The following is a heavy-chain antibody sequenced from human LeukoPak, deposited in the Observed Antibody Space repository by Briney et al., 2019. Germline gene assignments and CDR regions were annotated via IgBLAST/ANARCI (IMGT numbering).Heavy chain of an antibody. Sequence: ASVKVSCXASGGTFSSYAISWVRQAPGQGLEWMGRIIPIFGTANYAQKFQGRVTITTDESTSTAYMELSSLRSEDTAVYYCACTGYYDSSGYYDLSAFDIWGQGTMVTVSS. D-gene: IGHD3-22*01. CDR3: ACTGYYDSSGYYDLSAFDI. CDR2: IIPIFGTA. J-gene: IGHJ3*02. V-gene: IGHV1-69*05. CDR1: GGTFSSYA.